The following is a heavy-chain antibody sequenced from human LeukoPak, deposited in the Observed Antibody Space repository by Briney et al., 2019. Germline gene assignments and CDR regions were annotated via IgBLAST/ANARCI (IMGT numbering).Heavy chain of an antibody. J-gene: IGHJ4*02. V-gene: IGHV1-8*02. CDR2: MNPNSGNT. CDR3: ARGLLGSGSYPDY. Sequence: ASVKVYCRASGYTFTNYDINWVRQAPGQGLQWMGWMNPNSGNTGYAQNFQGRVSITRDTSISTAYMGLSSLTSEDTAVYFCARGLLGSGSYPDYWGQGTLVTVSS. CDR1: GYTFTNYD. D-gene: IGHD3-10*01.